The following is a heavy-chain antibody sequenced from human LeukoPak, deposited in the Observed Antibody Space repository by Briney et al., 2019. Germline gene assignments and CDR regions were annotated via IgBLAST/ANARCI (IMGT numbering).Heavy chain of an antibody. Sequence: SETLSLTCTVSGASISTCDCYWGWIRQPPGKGLEWIGSAYHTGRADYNTSLKSRVTISVDTSKNQFSLKLTSVTAADTAIYYCARHPAYWGQGTLVTVSS. V-gene: IGHV4-39*01. J-gene: IGHJ4*02. CDR3: ARHPAY. CDR2: AYHTGRA. CDR1: GASISTCDCY.